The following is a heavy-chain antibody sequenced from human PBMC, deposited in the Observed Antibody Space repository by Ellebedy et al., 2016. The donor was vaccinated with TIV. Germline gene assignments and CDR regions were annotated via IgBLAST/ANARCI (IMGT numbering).Heavy chain of an antibody. CDR3: ASNPSDPIVVVLTNYFDQ. D-gene: IGHD3-22*01. CDR1: GGSIRSYY. Sequence: MPSETLSLTCTVSGGSIRSYYWSWIRQSPGTGLEWIGSVRYSGSTNYNPYFQRRVTTSLDMSKNQFSLKLSSVTAADTAVYYFASNPSDPIVVVLTNYFDQWGQGILVTVSS. J-gene: IGHJ4*02. V-gene: IGHV4-59*08. CDR2: VRYSGST.